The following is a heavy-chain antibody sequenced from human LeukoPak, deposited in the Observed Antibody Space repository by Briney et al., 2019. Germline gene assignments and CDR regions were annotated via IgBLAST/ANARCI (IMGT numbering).Heavy chain of an antibody. J-gene: IGHJ4*02. CDR2: IYPVDSDT. CDR3: AASHNEVFDY. D-gene: IGHD1-1*01. CDR1: GYRFTSYW. V-gene: IGHV5-51*01. Sequence: GESLKISWKGSGYRFTSYWIGWVRQMPGKGLEWMVIIYPVDSDTRYSPSFQGQVTISADKSINTAYLQWSSLKASDTAMYYCAASHNEVFDYWGQGTLVTVSS.